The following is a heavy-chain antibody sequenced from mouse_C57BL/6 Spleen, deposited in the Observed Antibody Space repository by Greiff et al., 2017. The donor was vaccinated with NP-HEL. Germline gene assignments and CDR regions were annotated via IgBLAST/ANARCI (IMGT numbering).Heavy chain of an antibody. D-gene: IGHD1-1*01. Sequence: QVQLKESGAELVKPGASVKLSCKASGYTFTEYTIHWVKQRSGQGLEWIGWFYPGSGSIKYNEKFKDKATLTADKSSSTVYMELSRLTSEDSAVYFCARHEEPYYGSSSPFAYWGQGTLVTVSA. CDR1: GYTFTEYT. CDR2: FYPGSGSI. V-gene: IGHV1-62-2*01. J-gene: IGHJ3*01. CDR3: ARHEEPYYGSSSPFAY.